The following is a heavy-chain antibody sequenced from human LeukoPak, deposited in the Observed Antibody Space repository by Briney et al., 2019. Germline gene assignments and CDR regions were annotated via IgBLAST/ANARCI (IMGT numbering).Heavy chain of an antibody. Sequence: ASVKVSCKASGYTFTSYYVHWVRQAPGQGLEWMGIINPSGGSTSYAQKFQGRVTMTRDMSTSTVYMELSSLRSEDTAVYYCASAPIAYDSSGYYWGQGTLVTVSS. CDR1: GYTFTSYY. D-gene: IGHD3-22*01. V-gene: IGHV1-46*01. J-gene: IGHJ4*02. CDR3: ASAPIAYDSSGYY. CDR2: INPSGGST.